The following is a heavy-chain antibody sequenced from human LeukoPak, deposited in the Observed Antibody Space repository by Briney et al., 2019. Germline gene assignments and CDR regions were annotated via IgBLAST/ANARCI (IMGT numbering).Heavy chain of an antibody. D-gene: IGHD3-16*02. Sequence: AASVKVSCKASGYTFTSYGISWVRRAPGQGLEWMGWISAYNGNTNYAQKLQGRVTMTADTSTSTAYMELRSLRSDDTAVYYCARHYVWGSYRHPDYWGQRTLVTVSS. CDR3: ARHYVWGSYRHPDY. V-gene: IGHV1-18*01. CDR1: GYTFTSYG. CDR2: ISAYNGNT. J-gene: IGHJ4*02.